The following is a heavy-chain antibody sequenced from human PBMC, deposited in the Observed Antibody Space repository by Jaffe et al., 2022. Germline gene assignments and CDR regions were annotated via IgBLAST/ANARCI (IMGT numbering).Heavy chain of an antibody. CDR3: ARGFLNEDNSWYRHFDL. CDR1: GFTFSWYW. V-gene: IGHV3-74*01. D-gene: IGHD6-13*01. Sequence: EVQLVESGGGLVQPGGSLRLSCAASGFTFSWYWMHWVRQAPGKELVWVSRIKSDGSNTDYADSVKGRFTISRDNAKNTLYLQMNGLRAEDTAVYFCARGFLNEDNSWYRHFDLWGRGSLVTVSS. J-gene: IGHJ2*01. CDR2: IKSDGSNT.